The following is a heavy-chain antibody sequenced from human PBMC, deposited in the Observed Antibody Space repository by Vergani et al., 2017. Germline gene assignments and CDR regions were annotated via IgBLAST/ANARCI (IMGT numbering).Heavy chain of an antibody. CDR3: ARDRMTTVTNSPAVVYYYYGMDV. CDR2: ISSSSITI. V-gene: IGHV3-48*04. CDR1: GFTFSSYS. D-gene: IGHD4-17*01. J-gene: IGHJ6*02. Sequence: EVQLVESGGGLVQPGGSLRLSCAASGFTFSSYSMNWVRQAPGKGLEWVSYISSSSITIYYADSVKGRFTIARDNAKNSLYLQMNSLRAEDTAVYYCARDRMTTVTNSPAVVYYYYGMDVWGQGTTVTDSS.